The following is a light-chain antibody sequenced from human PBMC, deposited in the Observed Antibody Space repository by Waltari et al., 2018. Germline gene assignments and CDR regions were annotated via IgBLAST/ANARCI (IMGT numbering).Light chain of an antibody. V-gene: IGLV3-21*04. CDR2: FDS. CDR1: NIGGKR. J-gene: IGLJ2*01. Sequence: SYVLTQPPSVSEAPGKTATITCGGNNIGGKRVHWYQQKPGQAPVLVIYFDSDRPSGTPERFSGSKSGNTATLTISRVETGDEADYYCQGWDANSDQVDVIFGGGTKLTVL. CDR3: QGWDANSDQVDVI.